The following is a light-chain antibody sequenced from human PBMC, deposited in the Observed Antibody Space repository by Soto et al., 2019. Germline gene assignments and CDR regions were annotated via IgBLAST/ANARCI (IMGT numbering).Light chain of an antibody. J-gene: IGKJ1*01. Sequence: EIVMAQSPATLSVSPGERATLSCRASQSVSGNLAWYQQKPGQAPRLLIYGASTRATGIPARFSGSGSGTAFTLTIGSLQSEDFAVYYCQEYNNWPPEFGQGTKVDIK. CDR1: QSVSGN. CDR3: QEYNNWPPE. V-gene: IGKV3-15*01. CDR2: GAS.